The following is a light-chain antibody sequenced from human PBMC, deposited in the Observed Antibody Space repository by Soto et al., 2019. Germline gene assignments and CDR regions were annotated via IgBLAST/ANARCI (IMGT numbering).Light chain of an antibody. V-gene: IGKV3-20*01. CDR3: QQYGNSPMYT. CDR1: QIVSTTY. Sequence: EIVLTQSPGTLSLSPGERATLSCRAIQIVSTTYLAWYQQKPGQPPRLLIYGSSSRAPGIPDRFSGSGSGTDFTLTISRLEPEDFAVYYCQQYGNSPMYTFGQGTKLEIK. J-gene: IGKJ2*01. CDR2: GSS.